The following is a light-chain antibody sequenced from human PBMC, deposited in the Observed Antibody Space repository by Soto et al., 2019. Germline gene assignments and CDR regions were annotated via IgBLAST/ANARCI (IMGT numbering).Light chain of an antibody. V-gene: IGKV1-39*01. CDR2: FAS. CDR1: QSITTY. CDR3: QQSYSTPIT. J-gene: IGKJ5*01. Sequence: DIQMTQSPSSLSASVGARVTITCLASQSITTYLNWYQQKPGKAPKPLISFASSLQSGVPSRFSGSGSGTYFTLTSSSLQPEDSATYYCQQSYSTPITFGQGTRLEIK.